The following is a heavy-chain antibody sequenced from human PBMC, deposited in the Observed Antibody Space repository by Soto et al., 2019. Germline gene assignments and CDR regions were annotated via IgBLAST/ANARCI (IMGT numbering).Heavy chain of an antibody. Sequence: ASVKAAFRASGYTFTSYWIIWVRQAPGQGLEWMGWISAYNGNTNYAQKLQGRVTMTTDTSTSTAYMELRSLRSDDTAVYYCARLITGTSGVAPWGQGTLVTVSS. D-gene: IGHD1-7*01. J-gene: IGHJ5*02. CDR1: GYTFTSYW. V-gene: IGHV1-18*01. CDR3: ARLITGTSGVAP. CDR2: ISAYNGNT.